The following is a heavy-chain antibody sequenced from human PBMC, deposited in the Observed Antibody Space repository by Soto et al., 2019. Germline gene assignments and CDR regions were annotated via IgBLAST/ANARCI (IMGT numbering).Heavy chain of an antibody. CDR2: INHSGST. Sequence: SETLSLTCAVYGGSFSGYYWSWIRQPPGKGLEWIGEINHSGSTNYNPSLKSRVTISVDTSKNQFSLKLSSVTAADTAVYYCARARVAARPWYWGQGTLVTVSS. J-gene: IGHJ4*02. CDR3: ARARVAARPWY. CDR1: GGSFSGYY. V-gene: IGHV4-34*01. D-gene: IGHD6-6*01.